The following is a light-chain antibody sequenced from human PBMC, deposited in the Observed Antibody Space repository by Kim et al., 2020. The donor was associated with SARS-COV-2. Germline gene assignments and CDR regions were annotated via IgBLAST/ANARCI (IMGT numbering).Light chain of an antibody. CDR2: LNSDGSH. CDR1: SGHSSYA. J-gene: IGLJ3*02. CDR3: QTWGTGILV. Sequence: ASVKRTCPLSSGHSSYAIAWHQQQPEKGPRYLMKLNSDGSHSKGDGIPDRFSGSSSGAERYLTISSLQSEDEADYYCQTWGTGILVFGGGTQLTVL. V-gene: IGLV4-69*01.